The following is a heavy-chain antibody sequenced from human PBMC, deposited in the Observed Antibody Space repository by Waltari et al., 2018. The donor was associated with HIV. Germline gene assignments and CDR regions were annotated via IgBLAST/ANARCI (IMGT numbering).Heavy chain of an antibody. CDR1: GGTFSSYA. V-gene: IGHV1-69*04. CDR2: IIPILGIA. CDR3: AVGGVRGAPYDY. D-gene: IGHD3-10*01. J-gene: IGHJ4*02. Sequence: QVQLVQSGAEVKKPGSSVKVSCKASGGTFSSYAISWVRQAPGQGLEWMGRIIPILGIANYAQKFQGRVTITADKSTSTAYMELSSLRSEDTAVYYCAVGGVRGAPYDYWGQGTLVTVSS.